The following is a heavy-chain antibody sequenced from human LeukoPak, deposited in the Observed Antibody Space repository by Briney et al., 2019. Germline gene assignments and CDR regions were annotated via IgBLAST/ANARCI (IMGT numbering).Heavy chain of an antibody. Sequence: GSLTLTCAVSGFSFSSYWMSWVSHHPGQGLGWVAKIKQDGSEKYYVDSVKGRFTISRDNAKNSLYLQMNSLRAEDTAVYYCARDRVGATGYYYYGMDVWGQGTTVTVSS. J-gene: IGHJ6*02. CDR1: GFSFSSYW. CDR2: IKQDGSEK. V-gene: IGHV3-7*01. D-gene: IGHD1-26*01. CDR3: ARDRVGATGYYYYGMDV.